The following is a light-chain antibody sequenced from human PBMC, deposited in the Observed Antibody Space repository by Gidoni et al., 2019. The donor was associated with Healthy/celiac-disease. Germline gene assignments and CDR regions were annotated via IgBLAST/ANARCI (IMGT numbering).Light chain of an antibody. V-gene: IGKV1-27*01. CDR2: AAS. J-gene: IGKJ5*01. CDR1: QGISNY. Sequence: DIQMTPSPSSLSASVGDRDTITFRASQGISNYLAWYQQKPGKVPKLLIYAASTLQSGGPSRFRGRGSGTDFTLTISSLQPEDGATYYCQKYNSALLITFGQGTRLEIK. CDR3: QKYNSALLIT.